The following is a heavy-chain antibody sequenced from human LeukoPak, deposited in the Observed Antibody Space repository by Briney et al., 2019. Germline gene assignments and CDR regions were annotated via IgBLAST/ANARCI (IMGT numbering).Heavy chain of an antibody. CDR1: GFAFSSYA. J-gene: IGHJ5*02. V-gene: IGHV3-23*01. CDR2: LSGSGGST. CDR3: AKDGTWIQLWFVH. D-gene: IGHD5-18*01. Sequence: GGSLRLSCAASGFAFSSYAMGWVRQAPGKGLECVSGLSGSGGSTYYADSVKGRFTISRDNSKNTLYLQMNSLRAEDTAVYYCAKDGTWIQLWFVHWGQGTLVTVSS.